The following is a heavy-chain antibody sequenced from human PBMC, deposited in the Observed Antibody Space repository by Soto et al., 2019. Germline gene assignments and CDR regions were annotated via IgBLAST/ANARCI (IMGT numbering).Heavy chain of an antibody. CDR2: IDPSDSYT. V-gene: IGHV5-10-1*01. D-gene: IGHD3-10*01. Sequence: PGESLKISCKGSGYSFTSYWIGWVRQMPGKGLEWMGRIDPSDSYTTYSPSFQGHVTISADKSISTAYLQWSSLKASDTAMYYCARMYYGSGSYYHDYWGQGTLVTVSS. CDR3: ARMYYGSGSYYHDY. J-gene: IGHJ4*02. CDR1: GYSFTSYW.